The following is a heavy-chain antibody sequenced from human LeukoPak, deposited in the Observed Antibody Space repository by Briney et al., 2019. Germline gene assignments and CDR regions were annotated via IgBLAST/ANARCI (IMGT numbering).Heavy chain of an antibody. CDR2: IGTSGSYK. Sequence: GGSLRLSCAVSGFAFSSYEMNWVRQAPGKGLEWVSSIGTSGSYKYYVDSVRGRFTISRDDAKNSLYLQMNSLRAEDTAMYYCASGVIIATAGSLDYWGQGTLVTVSS. CDR1: GFAFSSYE. D-gene: IGHD6-13*01. V-gene: IGHV3-21*01. CDR3: ASGVIIATAGSLDY. J-gene: IGHJ4*02.